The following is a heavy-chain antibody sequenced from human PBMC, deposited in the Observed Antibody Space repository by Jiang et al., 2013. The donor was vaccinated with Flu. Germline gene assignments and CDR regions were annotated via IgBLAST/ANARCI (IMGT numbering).Heavy chain of an antibody. D-gene: IGHD5-18*01. V-gene: IGHV4-34*01. CDR3: ATNVDTAMVTTDY. CDR1: GGSFSGYY. CDR2: INHSGST. J-gene: IGHJ4*02. Sequence: SLTCAVYGGSFSGYYWSWIRQPPGKGLEWIGEINHSGSTNYNPSLKSRVAISVDTSKNQFSLKLSSVTAADTAVYYCATNVDTAMVTTDYWGQGTLVT.